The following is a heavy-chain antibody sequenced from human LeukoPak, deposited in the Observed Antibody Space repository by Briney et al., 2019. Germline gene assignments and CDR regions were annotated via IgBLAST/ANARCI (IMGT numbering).Heavy chain of an antibody. CDR2: IIPIFGTA. J-gene: IGHJ6*03. CDR1: GGTFSSYA. V-gene: IGHV1-69*13. Sequence: ASVKVSCKASGGTFSSYAISWVRQAPGQGLEWMGGIIPIFGTANYAQKFQGRVRITADQSTSTAYMELSSLRSEDTAVYYCARDHYYYYMDVWGKGTTVTVSS. CDR3: ARDHYYYYMDV.